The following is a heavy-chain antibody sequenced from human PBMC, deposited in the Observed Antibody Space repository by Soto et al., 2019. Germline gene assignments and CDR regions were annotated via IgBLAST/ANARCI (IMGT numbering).Heavy chain of an antibody. Sequence: GGSLRLSCAASGFTFSSYAMSWVRQAPGKGLEWVSAISGNGGSTYYADSVKGRFTISRDNSKNTLYLQMNSLRAEDTAVYYCVKPLYSGSDGYFDYWGQGTLVTVSS. V-gene: IGHV3-23*01. J-gene: IGHJ4*02. CDR3: VKPLYSGSDGYFDY. D-gene: IGHD1-26*01. CDR2: ISGNGGST. CDR1: GFTFSSYA.